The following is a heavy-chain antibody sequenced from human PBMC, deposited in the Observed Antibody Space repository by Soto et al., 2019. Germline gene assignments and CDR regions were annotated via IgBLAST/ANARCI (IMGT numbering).Heavy chain of an antibody. CDR3: ASLTLGYWPTRDYMDV. Sequence: SETLSLTCTVSGGSISSYYWSWIRQPPGKGLEWIGYIYYSGSTNYNPSLKSRVTISVDTSKNQFSLKLSSVTAADTAVYYCASLTLGYWPTRDYMDVWGKGTTVTVSS. CDR1: GGSISSYY. V-gene: IGHV4-59*08. D-gene: IGHD2-15*01. CDR2: IYYSGST. J-gene: IGHJ6*03.